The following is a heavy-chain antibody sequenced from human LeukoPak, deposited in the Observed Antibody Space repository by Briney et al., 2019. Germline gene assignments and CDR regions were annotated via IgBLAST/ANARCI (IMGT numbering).Heavy chain of an antibody. D-gene: IGHD1-1*01. CDR2: IRYDGSNK. V-gene: IGHV3-30*02. CDR3: AKRSLSGNLFDY. J-gene: IGHJ4*02. Sequence: GGSLRLSCVASGFTFSSYGMHWVRQAPGKGLEWVAFIRYDGSNKYYADSVKGRFTISRDNSKNTLYLQMNSQRAEGTAVYYCAKRSLSGNLFDYWGQGTLVTVSS. CDR1: GFTFSSYG.